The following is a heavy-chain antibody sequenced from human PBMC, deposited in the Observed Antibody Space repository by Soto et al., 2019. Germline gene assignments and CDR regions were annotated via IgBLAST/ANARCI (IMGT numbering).Heavy chain of an antibody. Sequence: EAQLVESGGGLVKPGGSLRLSCAASGFTFSNAWMSWVRQVPGKGLEWVGRIKSKTDGGTRDYAAPVKGRFTISREDSKKTLYLQMNSLKAEDTGVYYCTRGSYQGNYYYYGMDVWGQGTTVTVSS. CDR1: GFTFSNAW. CDR2: IKSKTDGGTR. D-gene: IGHD1-26*01. CDR3: TRGSYQGNYYYYGMDV. J-gene: IGHJ6*02. V-gene: IGHV3-15*01.